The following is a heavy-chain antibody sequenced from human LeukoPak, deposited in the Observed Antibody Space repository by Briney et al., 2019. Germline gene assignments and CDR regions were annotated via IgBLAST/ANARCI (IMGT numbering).Heavy chain of an antibody. CDR1: GFTFDDYA. CDR3: AKEKYYYDSSGYYDH. D-gene: IGHD3-22*01. V-gene: IGHV3-9*01. J-gene: IGHJ5*02. CDR2: ISWNSGSI. Sequence: LPGGSLRLSCAASGFTFDDYAMHWVRQAPGKGLEWVSGISWNSGSIGYADSVKGRFTISRDNAKNSLYLQMNSLRAEDTALYYCAKEKYYYDSSGYYDHWGQGTLVTVSS.